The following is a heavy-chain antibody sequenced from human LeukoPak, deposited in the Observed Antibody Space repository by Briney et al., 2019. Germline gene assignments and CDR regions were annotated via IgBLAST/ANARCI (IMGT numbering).Heavy chain of an antibody. CDR2: IYYSGST. J-gene: IGHJ4*02. D-gene: IGHD2-15*01. CDR1: GGSVSSGSYY. V-gene: IGHV4-61*01. CDR3: ARAPPGGIDY. Sequence: SETLSLTCTVSGGSVSSGSYYWSWIRQPPGKGLEWIGHIYYSGSTNYNPSLKSRVTISVDTSKNQFSLKLSSVTAADTAVYYCARAPPGGIDYWGQGTLVTVSS.